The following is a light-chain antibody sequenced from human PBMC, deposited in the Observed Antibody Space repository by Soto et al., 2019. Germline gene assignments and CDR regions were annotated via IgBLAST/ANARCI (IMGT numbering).Light chain of an antibody. J-gene: IGLJ2*01. V-gene: IGLV1-44*01. CDR2: SNT. CDR3: ATWDDSLNGVF. Sequence: QSVLTQQHSAAGTPGQTIAISCSGGSSNLGSHTVNWFQQLPGTAHRLLIYSNTNRPSGVPDRFSGSKSGPSASLAISGLQSEYEGAYDCATWDDSLNGVFFGGGTKHTVL. CDR1: SSNLGSHT.